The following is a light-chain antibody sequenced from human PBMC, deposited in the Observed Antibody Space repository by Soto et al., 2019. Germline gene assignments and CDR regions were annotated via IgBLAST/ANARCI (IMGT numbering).Light chain of an antibody. Sequence: EIVLTHTPATLYWSPKDRATLSCRASQSVGRYLAWYQQKPGQAPRLLIYNASNSATGIPARFSGSGSGTDFTLTISSLEPEDFAVYYCQHRKNLPDIFGQGTRLEIK. CDR2: NAS. CDR1: QSVGRY. J-gene: IGKJ5*01. CDR3: QHRKNLPDI. V-gene: IGKV3-11*01.